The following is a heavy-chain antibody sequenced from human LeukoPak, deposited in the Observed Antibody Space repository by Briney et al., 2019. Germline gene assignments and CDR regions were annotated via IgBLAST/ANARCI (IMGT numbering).Heavy chain of an antibody. V-gene: IGHV3-43*02. CDR2: ISGDGGST. CDR1: GFTFDDYA. Sequence: QPGGSLRLSCAASGFTFDDYAMHWVRQAPGKGLEWVSLISGDGGSTYYADSVKGRFTISRDNSKNSLYLQMNSLRAEDTAVYYCARAGGYSSSHLIVYWGQGTLVTVSS. D-gene: IGHD6-13*01. J-gene: IGHJ4*02. CDR3: ARAGGYSSSHLIVY.